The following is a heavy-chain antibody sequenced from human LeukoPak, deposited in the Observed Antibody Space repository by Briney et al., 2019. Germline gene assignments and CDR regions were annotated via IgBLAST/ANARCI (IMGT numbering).Heavy chain of an antibody. D-gene: IGHD6-19*01. J-gene: IGHJ4*02. CDR1: GGSFGVSY. CDR3: ARPPLCNSGWFWGNFED. Sequence: SETLSLTCGVYGGSFGVSYWSWIRQSPGKGLEWIGEMKRSGSANYNPSLKSRVIISLDTSKNQLSLNLSSVTAADTAVYYCARPPLCNSGWFWGNFEDWGQGTLVTVSS. V-gene: IGHV4-34*01. CDR2: MKRSGSA.